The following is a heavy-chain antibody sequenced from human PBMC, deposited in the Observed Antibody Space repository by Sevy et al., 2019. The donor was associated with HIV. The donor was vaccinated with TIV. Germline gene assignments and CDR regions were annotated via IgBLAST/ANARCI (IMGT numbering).Heavy chain of an antibody. V-gene: IGHV4-59*01. D-gene: IGHD3-10*01. Sequence: SETLSPTCSVSGDFGIYYWSWIRQPPGEGLEWIGYIHSSGSTDYNPPLKSRVPISVDTAKNQFSLKLNSVTAADTAVYFCARAGSWYYGSTGNAFDIWGPGTMVTVSS. CDR3: ARAGSWYYGSTGNAFDI. CDR2: IHSSGST. CDR1: GDFGIYY. J-gene: IGHJ3*02.